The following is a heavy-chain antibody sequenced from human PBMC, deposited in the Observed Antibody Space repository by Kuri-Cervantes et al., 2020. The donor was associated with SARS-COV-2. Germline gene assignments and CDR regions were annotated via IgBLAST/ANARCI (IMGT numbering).Heavy chain of an antibody. CDR2: ISSSSSQR. V-gene: IGHV3-21*01. CDR1: GFTFTSYS. Sequence: GGSLRLSCAASGFTFTSYSMTWVRQAPGKGLEWVSSISSSSSQRFYVDSVKGRFTISRDNAKNSLYLQMNSLRAGDTAVYYCASLLGGGEAHLYYFYMDAWGKGTSVTVSS. J-gene: IGHJ6*03. CDR3: ASLLGGGEAHLYYFYMDA. D-gene: IGHD3-16*01.